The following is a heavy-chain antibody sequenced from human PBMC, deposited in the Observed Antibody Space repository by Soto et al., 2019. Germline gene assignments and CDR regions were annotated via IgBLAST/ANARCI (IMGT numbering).Heavy chain of an antibody. Sequence: PSETLSLTCTVSGGSVSSGSYYWSWIRQPPGKGREWIGYIYYSGSTNYNPSLKSRVTISVDTSKNQFSLKLSSVTAADTAVHYCARDSYDSSGYYPMDWGQRTLVTVYS. V-gene: IGHV4-61*01. CDR3: ARDSYDSSGYYPMD. CDR2: IYYSGST. CDR1: GGSVSSGSYY. J-gene: IGHJ4*02. D-gene: IGHD3-22*01.